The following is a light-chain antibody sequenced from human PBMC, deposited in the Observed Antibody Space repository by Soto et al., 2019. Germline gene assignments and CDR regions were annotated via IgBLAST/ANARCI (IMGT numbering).Light chain of an antibody. V-gene: IGKV1-12*01. CDR3: QQANSVPRT. J-gene: IGKJ4*01. Sequence: DIQMTQSPSSVSASVGDRVTITCRASQGFSTWLAWYRRKPGRAPELLIYSASSLQSGVPSRFSGSGSGTDFTLTISSLHPEDFATYYGQQANSVPRTFGGGTEGELK. CDR1: QGFSTW. CDR2: SAS.